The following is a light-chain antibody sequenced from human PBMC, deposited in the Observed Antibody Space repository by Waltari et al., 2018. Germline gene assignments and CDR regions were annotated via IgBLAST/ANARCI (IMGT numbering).Light chain of an antibody. CDR2: AAS. CDR1: QSISRH. CDR3: QQSYSTPQLT. Sequence: TQSPSSLSASVGDRVTITCRASQSISRHLNWYQQKPGKAPKVLIFAASSLQSGVPSRFSGSGSGTDFTLTISSLQPEDFATYYCQQSYSTPQLTFGGGTKVEIK. V-gene: IGKV1-39*01. J-gene: IGKJ4*01.